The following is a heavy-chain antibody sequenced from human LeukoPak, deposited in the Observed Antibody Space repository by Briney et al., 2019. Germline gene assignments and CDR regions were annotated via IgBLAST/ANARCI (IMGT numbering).Heavy chain of an antibody. Sequence: PGGSLRPSCAASGFTFDDYGMSWVRQAPGKGLEWVSGINWNGGSTGYADSVKGRFTISRDNAKNSLYLQMNSLRAEDTALYHXXXXXXXXXXXXXYRFYYFDYWGQGTLVTVSS. V-gene: IGHV3-20*01. CDR3: XXXXXXXXXXXXYRFYYFDY. CDR2: INWNGGST. D-gene: IGHD3-16*02. CDR1: GFTFDDYG. J-gene: IGHJ4*02.